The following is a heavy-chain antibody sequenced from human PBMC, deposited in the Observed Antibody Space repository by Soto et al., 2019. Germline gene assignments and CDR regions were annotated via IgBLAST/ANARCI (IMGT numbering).Heavy chain of an antibody. CDR3: ARGALLDP. Sequence: SETLSLTCAVSGGTPHSGGSSWSWIRQPPGKGLEWIGFIYHDGSTSYNPSLKSRATISLDTSAKFFSLRLTSVTAADTAVYYCARGALLDPWGQGTLVTVSS. V-gene: IGHV4-30-2*01. CDR1: GGTPHSGGSS. CDR2: IYHDGST. J-gene: IGHJ5*02.